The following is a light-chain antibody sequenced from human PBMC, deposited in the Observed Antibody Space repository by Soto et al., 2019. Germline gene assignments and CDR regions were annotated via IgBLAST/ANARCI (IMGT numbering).Light chain of an antibody. Sequence: EVVSTESPATLSLAPGERATLSCRANQSVSANYLAWYQQKPGQAPRLLIYGASSRATGIPDRFSGSGSGTDFTLTISRLEPEDFAVFYCHQYGSSPFTFGPGTKVDIK. CDR3: HQYGSSPFT. J-gene: IGKJ3*01. V-gene: IGKV3-20*01. CDR2: GAS. CDR1: QSVSANY.